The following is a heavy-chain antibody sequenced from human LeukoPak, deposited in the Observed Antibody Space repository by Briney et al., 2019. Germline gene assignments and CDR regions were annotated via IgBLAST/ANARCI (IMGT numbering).Heavy chain of an antibody. Sequence: SETLSLTCAVSGYSISSGYYWGWIRHPPGKGLEWIGSIYHSGSTYYNPSLKSRVTISVDTSKNQFSLKLNSVTAADTAVYYCARNPHWMVRGVITWGQGTLVTVSS. V-gene: IGHV4-38-2*01. J-gene: IGHJ5*02. CDR3: ARNPHWMVRGVIT. D-gene: IGHD3-10*01. CDR2: IYHSGST. CDR1: GYSISSGYY.